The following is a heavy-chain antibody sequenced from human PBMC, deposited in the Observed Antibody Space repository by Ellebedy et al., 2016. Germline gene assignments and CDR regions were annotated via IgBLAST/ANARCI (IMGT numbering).Heavy chain of an antibody. J-gene: IGHJ5*02. Sequence: SETLSLTXTVSGGSISGSSYYWGWIRQPPGKGLEWIGSIYYSGSTYYNPSLKSRVTISVDTSKNQFSLKLSSVTAADTAVYYCARRWDSSSWYGSWFDPWGQGTLVTVSS. CDR2: IYYSGST. D-gene: IGHD6-13*01. V-gene: IGHV4-39*01. CDR3: ARRWDSSSWYGSWFDP. CDR1: GGSISGSSYY.